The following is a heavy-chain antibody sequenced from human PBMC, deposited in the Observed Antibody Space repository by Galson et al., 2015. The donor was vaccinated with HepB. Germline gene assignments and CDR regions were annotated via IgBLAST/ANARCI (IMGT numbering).Heavy chain of an antibody. CDR3: AKDITYQLLYAHFDY. Sequence: SLRLSCAASGFTFDDYAMHWVRQAPGKGLEWVSGISWNSGSIGYADSVKGRFTISRDNAKNSLYLQLNSLRAEDTALYYCAKDITYQLLYAHFDYWGQGTLVTVSS. V-gene: IGHV3-9*01. CDR2: ISWNSGSI. CDR1: GFTFDDYA. J-gene: IGHJ4*02. D-gene: IGHD2-2*02.